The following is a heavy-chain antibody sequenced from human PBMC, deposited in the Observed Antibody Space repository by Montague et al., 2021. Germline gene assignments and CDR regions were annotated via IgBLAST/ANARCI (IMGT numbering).Heavy chain of an antibody. V-gene: IGHV3-9*01. J-gene: IGHJ6*02. CDR3: ARVRERRYHYYGMDV. CDR1: GFPFEDYA. CDR2: ISWNSGSI. Sequence: SRRLSCAASGFPFEDYAMHWVRQAPGKGLEWVSGISWNSGSIGYADSVKGRFTISRDNAKNSLYLQMNSLRAEDKALYYCARVRERRYHYYGMDVWGQGTAVTVSS. D-gene: IGHD1-1*01.